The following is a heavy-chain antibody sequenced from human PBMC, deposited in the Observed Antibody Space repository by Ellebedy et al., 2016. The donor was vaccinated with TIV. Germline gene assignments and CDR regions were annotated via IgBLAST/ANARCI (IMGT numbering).Heavy chain of an antibody. CDR1: GLTFSSHA. J-gene: IGHJ3*01. D-gene: IGHD4-23*01. Sequence: PGGSLRLSCAASGLTFSSHAMSWVRQAPGKGLEWVSSITESGGNTYYADSVKGRFTISRYNSKDTLFLQMNSLRAEDTAIYFCARDPVGVGPAFEVWGQGTMVTVSS. CDR3: ARDPVGVGPAFEV. V-gene: IGHV3-23*01. CDR2: ITESGGNT.